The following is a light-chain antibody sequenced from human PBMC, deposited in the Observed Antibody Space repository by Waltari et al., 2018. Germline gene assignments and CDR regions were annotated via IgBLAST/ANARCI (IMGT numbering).Light chain of an antibody. V-gene: IGKV1-12*01. CDR2: GAS. J-gene: IGKJ3*01. CDR1: QDLRSW. Sequence: DIQTTQSPSSMNASVRYRVTIPCRASQDLRSWLAWYQQRPGKAPKPLFYGASSLPSGFPSRFSGSGSGTDFTLTISGLQPEDFATYYCQQAHTFPPTFGPGTKVHIQ. CDR3: QQAHTFPPT.